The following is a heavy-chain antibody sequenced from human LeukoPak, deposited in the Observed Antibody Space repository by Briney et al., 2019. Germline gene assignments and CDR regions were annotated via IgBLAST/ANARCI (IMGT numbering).Heavy chain of an antibody. V-gene: IGHV3-23*01. Sequence: AGGSLRLSCAASGFTFSSYTMSWVRQAPGKGLKWVSTISTGGGNTYYADSVQGRFTVSRDDSKNTLFLHMNTLRAEDTAIYYCAKDRTVGASYWYFDLWGRGTLVTVSS. J-gene: IGHJ2*01. D-gene: IGHD1-26*01. CDR2: ISTGGGNT. CDR3: AKDRTVGASYWYFDL. CDR1: GFTFSSYT.